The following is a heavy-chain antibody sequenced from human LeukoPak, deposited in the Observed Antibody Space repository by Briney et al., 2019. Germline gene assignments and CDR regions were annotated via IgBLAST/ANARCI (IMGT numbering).Heavy chain of an antibody. CDR1: GYTFTGYY. CDR2: INPNSGDT. J-gene: IGHJ4*02. V-gene: IGHV1-2*02. CDR3: ARDWRGSYFPDF. D-gene: IGHD1-26*01. Sequence: ASVKVSCKASGYTFTGYYIHWVRQAPGQGLEWMGWINPNSGDTNYAQKFQGRVTMTRDTSISTAYMELSRLTSDDTAIYYCARDWRGSYFPDFWGQGTLVTVSS.